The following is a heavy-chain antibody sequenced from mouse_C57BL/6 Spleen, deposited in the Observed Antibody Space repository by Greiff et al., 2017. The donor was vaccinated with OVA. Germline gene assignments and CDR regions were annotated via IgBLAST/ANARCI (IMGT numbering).Heavy chain of an antibody. CDR3: ARDDYDYDGIFAY. CDR1: GFTFSDFY. Sequence: EVKLMESGGGLVQSGRSLRLSCATSGFTFSDFYMEWVRQAPGKGLEWIAASRNKANDYTTEYSASVKGRFIVSRDTSQSILYLQMNALRAEDTAIYYCARDDYDYDGIFAYWGQGTLVTVSA. J-gene: IGHJ3*01. V-gene: IGHV7-1*01. CDR2: SRNKANDYTT. D-gene: IGHD2-4*01.